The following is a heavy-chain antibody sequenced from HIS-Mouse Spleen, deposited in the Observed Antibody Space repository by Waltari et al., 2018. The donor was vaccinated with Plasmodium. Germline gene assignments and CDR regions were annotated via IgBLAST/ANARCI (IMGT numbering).Heavy chain of an antibody. Sequence: QVQLQQWGAGLLQPSETLSLTCSVYGGSFSGYYWSWLRQPPGKGLEWTGEINQSGSTNSTPSRKSRGTISVDTSKNQFSLKMSSVTAADTAVYYCARGQLGIDAFDIWGQGTMVTVSS. CDR1: GGSFSGYY. CDR2: INQSGST. D-gene: IGHD7-27*01. J-gene: IGHJ3*02. V-gene: IGHV4-34*01. CDR3: ARGQLGIDAFDI.